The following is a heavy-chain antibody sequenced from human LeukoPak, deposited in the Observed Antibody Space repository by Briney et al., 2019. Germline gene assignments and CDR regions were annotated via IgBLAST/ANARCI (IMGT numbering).Heavy chain of an antibody. Sequence: GGSLRLSCAASGFTFSTYSMNWVRQAPGKGLEWVSSISSTSSYIYYADSVKGRFTVPRDNAKNSLFLQMDSLRAEDTAVYYCARSFCTSATCSKGYSYYVMDVWGQGTTVTVSS. J-gene: IGHJ6*02. CDR1: GFTFSTYS. V-gene: IGHV3-21*01. CDR2: ISSTSSYI. D-gene: IGHD2/OR15-2a*01. CDR3: ARSFCTSATCSKGYSYYVMDV.